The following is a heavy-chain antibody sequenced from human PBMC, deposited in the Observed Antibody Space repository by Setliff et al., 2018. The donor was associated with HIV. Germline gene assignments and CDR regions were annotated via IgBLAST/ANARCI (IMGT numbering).Heavy chain of an antibody. CDR3: ARVSQYSSSWYVRWFDP. V-gene: IGHV1-8*02. J-gene: IGHJ5*02. CDR1: GYTFTPYG. D-gene: IGHD6-13*01. CDR2: MSPNSGNT. Sequence: ASVKVSCKASGYTFTPYGIIWVRQATGQGLEWMGCMSPNSGNTGYAQKFQGRVTMTRDTSISTAYMEVSRLRSDDTAVYYCARVSQYSSSWYVRWFDPWGQGTLVTVSS.